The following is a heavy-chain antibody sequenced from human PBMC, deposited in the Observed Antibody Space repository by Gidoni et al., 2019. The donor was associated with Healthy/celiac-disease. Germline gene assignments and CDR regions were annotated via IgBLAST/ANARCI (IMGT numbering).Heavy chain of an antibody. Sequence: QVQLQQWGAGLLKPSETLSLTCAVYGGSFSGYYWSWIRQPPGKGLEWIGEINHSGSTNYNPSLKSRVTISVDTSKNQFSLKLSSVTAADTAVYYCARGDSSQLDAFDIWGQGTMVTVSS. D-gene: IGHD6-19*01. J-gene: IGHJ3*02. CDR1: GGSFSGYY. CDR2: INHSGST. V-gene: IGHV4-34*01. CDR3: ARGDSSQLDAFDI.